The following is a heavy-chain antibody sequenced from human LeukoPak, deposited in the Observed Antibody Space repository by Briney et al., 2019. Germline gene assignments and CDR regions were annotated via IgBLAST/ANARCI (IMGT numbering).Heavy chain of an antibody. Sequence: SVKVSCKAPGGTFSSYAISWVRQAPGQGLEWMGRIIPILGIANYAQKFQGRVTITADKSTSTAYMELSSLRSEDTAVYYCARGGPYSGSADFDYWGQGTLATVSS. V-gene: IGHV1-69*04. CDR2: IIPILGIA. CDR3: ARGGPYSGSADFDY. D-gene: IGHD1-26*01. J-gene: IGHJ4*02. CDR1: GGTFSSYA.